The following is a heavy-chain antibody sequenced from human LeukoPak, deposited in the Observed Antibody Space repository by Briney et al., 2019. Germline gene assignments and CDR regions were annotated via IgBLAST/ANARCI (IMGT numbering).Heavy chain of an antibody. J-gene: IGHJ4*02. V-gene: IGHV1-2*06. Sequence: ASVKVSCKASGYTFTGYYMHWVRQAPGQGLEWMGRINPNSGNTNYAQKLQGRVTMTTDTSTSTAYMELRSLRSDDTAVYYCARAQDYLLDYWGQGTLVTVSS. CDR1: GYTFTGYY. CDR2: INPNSGNT. CDR3: ARAQDYLLDY. D-gene: IGHD2/OR15-2a*01.